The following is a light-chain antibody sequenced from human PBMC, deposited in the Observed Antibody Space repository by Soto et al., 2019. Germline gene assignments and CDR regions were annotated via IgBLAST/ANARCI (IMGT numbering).Light chain of an antibody. CDR2: AAS. Sequence: DIQMTQSPSSLSASVGDRVTITCRASQSISTYLNWYQQKAGLAPKLLIYAASSLQSGVPSRFSGSGSGTDFTLTISSLQPEDFATYYCQQTYSTPPTFGHGTKVDIK. J-gene: IGKJ1*01. CDR1: QSISTY. CDR3: QQTYSTPPT. V-gene: IGKV1-39*01.